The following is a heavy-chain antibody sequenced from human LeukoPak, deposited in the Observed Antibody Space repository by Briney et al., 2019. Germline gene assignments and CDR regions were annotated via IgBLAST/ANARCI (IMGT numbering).Heavy chain of an antibody. CDR1: GFIFSKYW. CDR3: AKAGWVVPAAIGHFDY. CDR2: IKEDGSDK. D-gene: IGHD2-2*02. Sequence: GGSLRLSCAASGFIFSKYWMAWVRQAPGKGLEWVANIKEDGSDKYSVDSVKGRFTISRDNSKNTLYLQMNSLRAEDTAVYYCAKAGWVVPAAIGHFDYWGQGTLVTVSS. J-gene: IGHJ4*02. V-gene: IGHV3-7*03.